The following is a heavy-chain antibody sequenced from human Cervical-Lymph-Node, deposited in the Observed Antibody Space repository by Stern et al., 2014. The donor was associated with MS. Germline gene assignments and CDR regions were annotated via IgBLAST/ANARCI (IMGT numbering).Heavy chain of an antibody. D-gene: IGHD6-19*01. V-gene: IGHV3-53*01. J-gene: IGHJ5*01. CDR3: ARDSHSGFRVDS. CDR1: GFAVSDNY. Sequence: EVQLVESGGGFIQPGESLRLSCAASGFAVSDNYMSWVRQAPGKGLEWVSIIYSDGTTYYADSVKGRFTISRDNSKNTLFLQMNSLRVEDTAIYYCARDSHSGFRVDSWGQGTLVTVSS. CDR2: IYSDGTT.